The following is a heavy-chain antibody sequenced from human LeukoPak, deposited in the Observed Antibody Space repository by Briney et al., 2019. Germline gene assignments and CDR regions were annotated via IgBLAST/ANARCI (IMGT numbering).Heavy chain of an antibody. D-gene: IGHD1-26*01. CDR2: ISNSGSAM. J-gene: IGHJ4*02. CDR1: GFTFSDYY. V-gene: IGHV3-11*04. Sequence: GGSLRLSCAASGFTFSDYYMSWIRQAPGKGLEWVSYISNSGSAMYYADSVKGRFTISRDNAKNSLYLQMNSLGAEDTAMYYCARGWEIFPYWGQGTLVTVSS. CDR3: ARGWEIFPY.